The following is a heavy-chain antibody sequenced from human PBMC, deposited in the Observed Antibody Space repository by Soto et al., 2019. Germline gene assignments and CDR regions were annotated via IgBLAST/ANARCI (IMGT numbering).Heavy chain of an antibody. CDR1: GGSISSYY. J-gene: IGHJ6*02. CDR3: ARGRYYYYGMDV. Sequence: SETLSLTCTVSGGSISSYYWSWIRQPPGKGLEWIGYIYYSGSTNYNPSLKSRVTISVDTSKNQFSLKLSSVTAADTAVYYCARGRYYYYGMDVWGQGTTVTVSS. CDR2: IYYSGST. V-gene: IGHV4-59*01.